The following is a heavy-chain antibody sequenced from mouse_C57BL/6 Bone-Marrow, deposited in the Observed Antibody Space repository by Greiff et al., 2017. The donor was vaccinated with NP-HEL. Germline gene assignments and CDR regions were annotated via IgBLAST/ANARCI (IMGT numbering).Heavy chain of an antibody. V-gene: IGHV1-81*01. Sequence: QVHVKQSGAELARPGASVKLSCKASGYTFTSYGISWVQQRPGQGLEWIGEIYPRSGNTYYHEKFKGKATLTADNSSSTAYLELRRLTSEDSAVYFCTRRGSTVGARDWDFGGWGTGTTVTVAS. CDR3: TRRGSTVGARDWDFGG. CDR2: IYPRSGNT. J-gene: IGHJ1*03. D-gene: IGHD1-1*01. CDR1: GYTFTSYG.